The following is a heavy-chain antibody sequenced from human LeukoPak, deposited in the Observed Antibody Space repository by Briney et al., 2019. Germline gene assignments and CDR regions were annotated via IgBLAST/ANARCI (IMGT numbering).Heavy chain of an antibody. J-gene: IGHJ4*02. CDR2: ITIAGGT. CDR1: GFTFNTQD. D-gene: IGHD6-19*01. CDR3: GKGRVSD. V-gene: IGHV3-23*01. Sequence: PRGSLRLSCAASGFTFNTQDMRWVRQAPGKGLEWVSSITIAGGTFYADSVRGRFTISRDNSKNTLDLQMNSLRVEDTAVYYCGKGRVSDWGQGTLVTVSS.